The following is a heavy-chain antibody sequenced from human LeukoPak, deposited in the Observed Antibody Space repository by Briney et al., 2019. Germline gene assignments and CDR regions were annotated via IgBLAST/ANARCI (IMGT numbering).Heavy chain of an antibody. Sequence: ASVKVSCKASGYTFSDYHMHWVRQAPGQGPEWMGSINPNNGATNYAQKFQGRVTMTRDTSISTVYMDLSSLRSDDTAVYYCTREGRPANYYDWFDPWGQGTLVAVSS. CDR2: INPNNGAT. D-gene: IGHD3-10*01. CDR1: GYTFSDYH. CDR3: TREGRPANYYDWFDP. V-gene: IGHV1-2*02. J-gene: IGHJ5*02.